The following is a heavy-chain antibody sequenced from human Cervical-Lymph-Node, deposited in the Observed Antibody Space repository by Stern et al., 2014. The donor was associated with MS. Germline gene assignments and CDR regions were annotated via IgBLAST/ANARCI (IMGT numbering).Heavy chain of an antibody. Sequence: QVQLGQSGAGVKKPGSSVKVSCKASGGTFDSYAINWVRQAPGQGLEGMGRIIPIFGTTNSAQQFQGRVTITANESTSTAYMELSSLRSEDAAVYYCARLHDLSPRGMDVWGQGTTVTVSS. J-gene: IGHJ6*02. CDR2: IIPIFGTT. D-gene: IGHD3-3*01. V-gene: IGHV1-69*18. CDR3: ARLHDLSPRGMDV. CDR1: GGTFDSYA.